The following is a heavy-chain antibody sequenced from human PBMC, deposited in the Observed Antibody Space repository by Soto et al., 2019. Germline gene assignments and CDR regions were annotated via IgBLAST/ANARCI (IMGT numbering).Heavy chain of an antibody. J-gene: IGHJ4*02. V-gene: IGHV1-3*01. CDR1: GYTLTNYP. Sequence: ASVKVSCKASGYTLTNYPMHWVRQAPGQRLEWMGWINAGNGNTKYSQKFQGRVTITRDTSASTAYMELSSLRSEDTAVYYCARDDNWADYWGQGTLVTAPQ. CDR2: INAGNGNT. CDR3: ARDDNWADY. D-gene: IGHD1-1*01.